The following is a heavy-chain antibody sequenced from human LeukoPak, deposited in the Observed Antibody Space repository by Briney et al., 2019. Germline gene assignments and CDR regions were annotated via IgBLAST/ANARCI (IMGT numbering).Heavy chain of an antibody. J-gene: IGHJ4*02. D-gene: IGHD3-10*01. CDR2: IYYSGST. Sequence: SETLSLTCTVSGGSISSYYWRWIRQPAGKGLEWIGYIYYSGSTNYNPSLKSRVTISVDTSKNQFSLKLSSVTAADTAVYYCASANPDYYGSGSYYILDWGQGTLVTVSS. CDR1: GGSISSYY. V-gene: IGHV4-59*01. CDR3: ASANPDYYGSGSYYILD.